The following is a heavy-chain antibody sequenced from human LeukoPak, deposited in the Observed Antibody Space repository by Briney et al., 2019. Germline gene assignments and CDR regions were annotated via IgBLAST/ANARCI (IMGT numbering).Heavy chain of an antibody. CDR3: ARAYSSGWYVQAGIDY. J-gene: IGHJ4*02. Sequence: GGSLRLSCAASGFTFSSYSMNWVRQAPGKGLEWVSSISSSSSYIYYADSVKGRFTISRDNAKNSLYLQMNSLRAEDTAVYYCARAYSSGWYVQAGIDYWGQGTLLTVSS. V-gene: IGHV3-21*01. CDR1: GFTFSSYS. D-gene: IGHD6-19*01. CDR2: ISSSSSYI.